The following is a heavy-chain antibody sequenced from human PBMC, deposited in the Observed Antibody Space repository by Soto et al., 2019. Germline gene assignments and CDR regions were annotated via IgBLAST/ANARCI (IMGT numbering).Heavy chain of an antibody. J-gene: IGHJ6*02. Sequence: PGGSLRLSCAASGFSFSSYGMHWVRQAPGKGLEWVAVIWYDGSNKYYADSVKGRFTISRDNSMYTLYLQMNSLRAEDTAVHYCARDSKIVATSEGHYYYYGMDVWGQGTTVTVSS. CDR2: IWYDGSNK. CDR1: GFSFSSYG. D-gene: IGHD5-12*01. CDR3: ARDSKIVATSEGHYYYYGMDV. V-gene: IGHV3-33*01.